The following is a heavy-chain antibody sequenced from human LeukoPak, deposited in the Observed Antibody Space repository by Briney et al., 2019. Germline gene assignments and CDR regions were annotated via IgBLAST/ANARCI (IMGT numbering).Heavy chain of an antibody. CDR3: ARKYYYDSSGYLEGGWFDP. V-gene: IGHV4-4*02. CDR2: IYHSGST. D-gene: IGHD3-22*01. J-gene: IGHJ5*02. CDR1: GGYISSSNW. Sequence: SETLSLTCAVSGGYISSSNWWSWVRQPPGKGLEWIGEIYHSGSTNYNPSLKSRVTISVDKSKNQFSLKLSSGTAADTAVYYCARKYYYDSSGYLEGGWFDPWGQGTLVTVSS.